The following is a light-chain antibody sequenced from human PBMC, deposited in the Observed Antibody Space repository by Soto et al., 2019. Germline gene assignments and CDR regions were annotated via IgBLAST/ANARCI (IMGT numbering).Light chain of an antibody. CDR2: EVS. J-gene: IGLJ1*01. CDR1: SSDVGSYNL. CDR3: CSHAGSSTFYV. V-gene: IGLV2-23*02. Sequence: QSVLTQPASGSGSPGQSITISCTGTSSDVGSYNLVSWYQQHPGKAPKLMIYEVSKRPSGVSNRFSGSKSGNTASLTISGLQAEDEADYYCCSHAGSSTFYVFGTGTKVTVL.